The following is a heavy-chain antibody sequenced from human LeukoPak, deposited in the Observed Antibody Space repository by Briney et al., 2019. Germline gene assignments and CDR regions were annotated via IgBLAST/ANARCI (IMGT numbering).Heavy chain of an antibody. CDR3: AKNLNPFDY. CDR2: ISGSGGST. CDR1: GFTFSSYG. V-gene: IGHV3-23*01. Sequence: GGSLRLSCAASGFTFSSYGMSWVRQAPGKGLEWVSGISGSGGSTYYADSVKGRFTISRDNTKNTLYLQMNSLRAEDTAVYYCAKNLNPFDYWGQGTLVTVSS. J-gene: IGHJ4*02.